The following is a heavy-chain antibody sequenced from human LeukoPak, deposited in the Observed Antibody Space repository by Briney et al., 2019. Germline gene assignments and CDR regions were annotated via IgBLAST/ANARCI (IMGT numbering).Heavy chain of an antibody. D-gene: IGHD3-22*01. CDR2: ISGSGGST. J-gene: IGHJ4*02. CDR1: GFTFSSYA. CDR3: ARDQHYYDSSGYAHY. Sequence: GGSLRLSCAASGFTFSSYAMSWDRQAPGKGLEWVSAISGSGGSTYYADSVKGRFTISRDNSKNTLYLQMNSLRAEDTAVYYCARDQHYYDSSGYAHYWGQGTLVTVSS. V-gene: IGHV3-23*01.